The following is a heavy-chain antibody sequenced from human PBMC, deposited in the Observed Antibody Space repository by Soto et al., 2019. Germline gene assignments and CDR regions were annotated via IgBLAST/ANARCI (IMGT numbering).Heavy chain of an antibody. CDR2: IIPILAIA. D-gene: IGHD3-10*01. CDR1: GGIFSSYT. V-gene: IGHV1-69*02. CDR3: ASRMSSGYYYGMDV. Sequence: QVQLVQSGAEVKKPGSAVKVSCKASGGIFSSYTISWVRQAPGQGLEWMGRIIPILAIANYAQKFQGRVTITADKSTSTAYMELSSLRLEDTAVYYCASRMSSGYYYGMDVWGQGTTVTVSS. J-gene: IGHJ6*02.